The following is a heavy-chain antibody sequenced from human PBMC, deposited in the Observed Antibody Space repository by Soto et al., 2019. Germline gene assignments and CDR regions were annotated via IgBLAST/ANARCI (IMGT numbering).Heavy chain of an antibody. CDR1: GYSFTSYW. D-gene: IGHD6-13*01. Sequence: GESLKISCQGSGYSFTSYWIGWVRQMPGKGLESMGIIYPGDSDTRYSPSFQGQVTISADKSISTAYLQWSSLKASDTAMYYCAKTAAGGKNYYGMDVWGQGTTVTVSS. CDR2: IYPGDSDT. CDR3: AKTAAGGKNYYGMDV. J-gene: IGHJ6*02. V-gene: IGHV5-51*01.